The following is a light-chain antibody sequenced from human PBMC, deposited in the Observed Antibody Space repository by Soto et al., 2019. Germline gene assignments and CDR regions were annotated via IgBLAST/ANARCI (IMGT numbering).Light chain of an antibody. V-gene: IGLV1-44*01. CDR1: NSNIGSHT. J-gene: IGLJ1*01. CDR2: SNN. CDR3: AAWDDSLNGYV. Sequence: QSALTQPPSASGTPGQRVTISCSGSNSNIGSHTVNWYQHLPGTAPILLIYSNNQRPSGVPDRFSGSKSGTSASLDISGLQSADEADYYCAAWDDSLNGYVFGTGTKLTVL.